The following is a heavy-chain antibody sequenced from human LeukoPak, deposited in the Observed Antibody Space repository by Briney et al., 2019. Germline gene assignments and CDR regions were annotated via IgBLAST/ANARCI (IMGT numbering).Heavy chain of an antibody. CDR3: ARKGGIYGYFFDY. CDR1: GSTFTGYF. CDR2: INPNNGDT. V-gene: IGHV1-2*02. J-gene: IGHJ4*02. D-gene: IGHD5-12*01. Sequence: ASVKISCKASGSTFTGYFTHWVRQAPGQGLEWMGWINPNNGDTKYAQKFRGRVTMTRDTSIGTAYMELRSLTSDDTAVYYCARKGGIYGYFFDYWGQGTLVTVSS.